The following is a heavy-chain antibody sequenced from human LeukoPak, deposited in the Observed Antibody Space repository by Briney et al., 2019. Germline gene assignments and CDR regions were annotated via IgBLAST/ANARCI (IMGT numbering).Heavy chain of an antibody. CDR3: ASLSGYSSSPFDY. V-gene: IGHV4-61*02. D-gene: IGHD6-13*01. CDR1: GDSISSGDYY. CDR2: ISSSGST. J-gene: IGHJ4*02. Sequence: SETLSLTCTVSGDSISSGDYYWSWIRQPAGKGLEWIGRISSSGSTNYNPSLKSRVTISVDTSKNQFSLKLSSVTAADTAVYYCASLSGYSSSPFDYWGQGTLVTVSS.